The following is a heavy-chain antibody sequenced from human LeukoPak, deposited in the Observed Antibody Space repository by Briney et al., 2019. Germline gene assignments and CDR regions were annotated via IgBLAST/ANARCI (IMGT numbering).Heavy chain of an antibody. CDR3: ARGQQLVLGYYYGMDV. CDR1: GYTFTSYD. D-gene: IGHD6-13*01. CDR2: MNPNSGNT. J-gene: IGHJ6*02. Sequence: ASVKVSCKASGYTFTSYDINWVRQATGQGLEWMGWMNPNSGNTGYAQKLQGRVTMTRNTSISTAYMELSSLRSEDTAVYYCARGQQLVLGYYYGMDVWGQGTTVTVSS. V-gene: IGHV1-8*01.